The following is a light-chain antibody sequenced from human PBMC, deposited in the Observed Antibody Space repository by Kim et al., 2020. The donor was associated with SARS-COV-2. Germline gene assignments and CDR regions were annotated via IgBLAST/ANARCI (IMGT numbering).Light chain of an antibody. CDR2: EVS. J-gene: IGLJ2*01. V-gene: IGLV2-23*02. Sequence: QSALTQPASVSGSPGQSITISCTGTSSDVGSYNLVSWYQQHPGKAPKLMIYEVSKRPSGVSNRFSGSNSGNTASLTISGLQAEDDADYCGCSDESRSTVVFGGGTQLTVL. CDR3: CSDESRSTVV. CDR1: SSDVGSYNL.